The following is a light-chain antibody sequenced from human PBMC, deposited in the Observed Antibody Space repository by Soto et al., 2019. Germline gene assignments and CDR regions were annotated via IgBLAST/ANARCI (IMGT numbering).Light chain of an antibody. Sequence: QSVLTQPPSASGTPGQRVTISCSGSDSNIGSNTVNWYQQVPGTSPKLLIYSNSQRPSGVPDRFSGSKSGTSASLAISGLQSEDEADYYCAAWDDSRNGRAVFGGGTKVTVL. CDR1: DSNIGSNT. CDR3: AAWDDSRNGRAV. J-gene: IGLJ3*02. CDR2: SNS. V-gene: IGLV1-44*01.